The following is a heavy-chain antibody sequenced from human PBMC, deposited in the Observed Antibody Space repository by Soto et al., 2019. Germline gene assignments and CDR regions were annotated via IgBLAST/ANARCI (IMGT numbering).Heavy chain of an antibody. V-gene: IGHV4-31*03. CDR3: ARETYGDYVGYFDP. D-gene: IGHD4-17*01. CDR1: GGSISSGRYY. Sequence: SETLSLTCTVSGGSISSGRYYWSWIRQYPGEALEWIGNIYYSGSTYYNPSLRSRVTISVDTSKNQFSLKVNSVTAADTAVYYCARETYGDYVGYFDPRGQGTLVTVSS. CDR2: IYYSGST. J-gene: IGHJ5*02.